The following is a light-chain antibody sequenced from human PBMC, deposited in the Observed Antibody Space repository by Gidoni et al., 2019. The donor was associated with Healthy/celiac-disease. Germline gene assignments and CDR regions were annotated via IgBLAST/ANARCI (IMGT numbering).Light chain of an antibody. CDR3: QQRSNWPLT. V-gene: IGKV3-11*01. J-gene: IGKJ4*01. Sequence: EIVLTHSPATLDLSPAERATLSCRASQRVSSYLAWYQQKPGQAPRLLIYDASNRATGIPARFSGSGSGTDFTLTISSLEPEDFAVYYCQQRSNWPLTFGGGTKVEIK. CDR2: DAS. CDR1: QRVSSY.